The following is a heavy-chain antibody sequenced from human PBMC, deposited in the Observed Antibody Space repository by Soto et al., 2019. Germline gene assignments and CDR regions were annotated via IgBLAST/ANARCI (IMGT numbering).Heavy chain of an antibody. Sequence: EVQLLESGGGLIQPGGSLRLSCAVSGFMFSSYAMSRVRQAPGKGLEWVSSISASGGTANLADSVEGRCTISRDNSKSTLYLQMNSLRAEDTAVYYCAKLTYPSDSTGYYYERVSGWIDSWGQGTLVTVSS. J-gene: IGHJ5*01. CDR1: GFMFSSYA. CDR3: AKLTYPSDSTGYYYERVSGWIDS. V-gene: IGHV3-23*01. D-gene: IGHD3-22*01. CDR2: ISASGGTA.